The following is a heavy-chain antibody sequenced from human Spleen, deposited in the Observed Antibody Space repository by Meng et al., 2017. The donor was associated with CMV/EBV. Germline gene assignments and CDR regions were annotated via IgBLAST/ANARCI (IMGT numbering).Heavy chain of an antibody. CDR1: GYTFTSYG. CDR3: ARDLGELSFGFDP. V-gene: IGHV1-2*02. D-gene: IGHD3-16*02. J-gene: IGHJ5*02. Sequence: ASVKVSCKASGYTFTSYGMSWVRQAPGQGLEWMGWINPNSGGTNYAQKFQGRVTMTRDTSISTAYMELSRLRSDDTAVYYCARDLGELSFGFDPWGQGTLVTVSS. CDR2: INPNSGGT.